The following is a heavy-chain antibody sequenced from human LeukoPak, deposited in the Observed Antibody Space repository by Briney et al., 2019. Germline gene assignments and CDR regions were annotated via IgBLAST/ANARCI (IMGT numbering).Heavy chain of an antibody. CDR1: GFTVSSNY. Sequence: PGGSLRHSCAASGFTVSSNYMSWVRQAPGKGLEWVSVIYTGGSTYYADSVKGRFTISRDNSKNTLYLQMNSLRAEDTAVYYCASGTMVRGTAFDYWGQGTLVTVSS. J-gene: IGHJ4*02. D-gene: IGHD3-10*01. CDR2: IYTGGST. V-gene: IGHV3-66*01. CDR3: ASGTMVRGTAFDY.